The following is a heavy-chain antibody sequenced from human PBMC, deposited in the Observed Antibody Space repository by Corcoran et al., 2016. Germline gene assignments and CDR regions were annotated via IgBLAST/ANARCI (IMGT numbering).Heavy chain of an antibody. D-gene: IGHD5-18*01. Sequence: QQQQWGAGLLKPSETLSLTCAVYGGSFSGYYWSWIRQPPGKGLEWIGEINHSGSTNYNPSLKSRVTISVDTSKNQFSLKLSSVTAADTAVYYCARGRGRGTAMEKEAGFLDYWGQGTLVTVAS. V-gene: IGHV4-34*01. CDR2: INHSGST. J-gene: IGHJ4*02. CDR1: GGSFSGYY. CDR3: ARGRGRGTAMEKEAGFLDY.